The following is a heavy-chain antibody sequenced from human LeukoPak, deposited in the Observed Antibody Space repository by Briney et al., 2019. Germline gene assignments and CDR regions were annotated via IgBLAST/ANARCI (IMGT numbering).Heavy chain of an antibody. CDR1: GGTFSSYA. Sequence: SVKVSCKASGGTFSSYAISWVRQAPGQGLEWMGGIIPIFGTANYAQKFQGRVTITTDESTSTVYMGLSSLRSEDTAVYYCARAYRGYSYGYEGYYFDYWGQGTLVTVSS. J-gene: IGHJ4*02. CDR3: ARAYRGYSYGYEGYYFDY. D-gene: IGHD5-18*01. CDR2: IIPIFGTA. V-gene: IGHV1-69*05.